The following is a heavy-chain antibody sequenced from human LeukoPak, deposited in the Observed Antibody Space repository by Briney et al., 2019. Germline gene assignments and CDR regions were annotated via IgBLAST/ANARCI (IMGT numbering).Heavy chain of an antibody. J-gene: IGHJ3*02. D-gene: IGHD6-19*01. Sequence: SGPTLVKPTQTLTLTCTFSGFSLSTSGVGVGCIRQPPGKALQWLARIDWDDDKYYSTSLETRLTISKDTSKNQVVLTMTKMDPVDTATYYCARMTAGYSSGWFAFDIWGQGTMVTVSS. CDR3: ARMTAGYSSGWFAFDI. V-gene: IGHV2-70*11. CDR2: IDWDDDK. CDR1: GFSLSTSGVG.